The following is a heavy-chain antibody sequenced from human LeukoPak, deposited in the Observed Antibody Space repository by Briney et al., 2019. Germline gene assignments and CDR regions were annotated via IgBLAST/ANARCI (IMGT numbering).Heavy chain of an antibody. D-gene: IGHD6-19*01. CDR1: GFSFSSYS. Sequence: GGSLRLSCAASGFSFSSYSMNWVRQAPGKGLEWVSYISSSSTIYYADSVKGRFTISRDNAKNSLYLQMNSLRDEDTAVYYCASAGSGLYWGQGTLVTVSS. V-gene: IGHV3-48*02. CDR3: ASAGSGLY. CDR2: ISSSSTI. J-gene: IGHJ4*02.